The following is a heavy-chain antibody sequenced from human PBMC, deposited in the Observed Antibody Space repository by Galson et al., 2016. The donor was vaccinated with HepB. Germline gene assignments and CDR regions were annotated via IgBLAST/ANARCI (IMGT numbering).Heavy chain of an antibody. CDR1: GFSLSRYG. D-gene: IGHD2-15*01. J-gene: IGHJ6*03. CDR2: ISTSSTNI. Sequence: SLRLSCAASGFSLSRYGMNWVRQASGKGLEWISYISTSSTNIHNADSVRGRFTISRDNAKNSLYLQMNSLTDEDTAVYYCARGGYYYMDVWGKGTTVTVSS. V-gene: IGHV3-48*02. CDR3: ARGGYYYMDV.